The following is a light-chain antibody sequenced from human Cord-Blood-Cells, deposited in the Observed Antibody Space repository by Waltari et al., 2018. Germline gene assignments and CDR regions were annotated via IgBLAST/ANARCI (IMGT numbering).Light chain of an antibody. V-gene: IGLV2-14*01. CDR1: SRAVGGYNY. Sequence: QSALTQPASVSGSPGPSLTISCPGTSRAVGGYNYVSWYQQHPGKAPKLMIYEVSNRPSGVSNRFSGSKSGNTASLTISGLQAEDEADYYCSSYTSSSTVFGGGTKLTVL. CDR3: SSYTSSSTV. J-gene: IGLJ3*02. CDR2: EVS.